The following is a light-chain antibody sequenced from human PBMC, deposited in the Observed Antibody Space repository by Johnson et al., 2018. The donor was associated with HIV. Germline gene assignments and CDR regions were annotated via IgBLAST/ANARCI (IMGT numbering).Light chain of an antibody. CDR3: ATWDRSLSAGGV. V-gene: IGLV1-51*02. CDR1: SSNIGNNY. Sequence: QSVLTQPPSVSAAPGQKVTISCSGSSSNIGNNYVSWYQHLPGTAPKLLIYENTKRPSGVPDRFSGSKSGSSATLGITGLQTGDEADYYCATWDRSLSAGGVFGTGTKVTFL. J-gene: IGLJ1*01. CDR2: ENT.